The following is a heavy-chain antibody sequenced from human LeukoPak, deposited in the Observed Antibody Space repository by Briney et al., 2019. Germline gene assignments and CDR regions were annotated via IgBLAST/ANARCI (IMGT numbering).Heavy chain of an antibody. J-gene: IGHJ6*02. CDR1: GFTLSTYT. V-gene: IGHV3-21*01. CDR2: ISSSSRYT. CDR3: ARDNIENYYYYGMDV. Sequence: GGSLRLSCAASGFTLSTYTMNWVRQAPGKGLEWVSSISSSSRYTYYADSMEGRFTISRDNAKNSLYLQMNTLRAEDTAVYYCARDNIENYYYYGMDVWGQGTTVTVSS.